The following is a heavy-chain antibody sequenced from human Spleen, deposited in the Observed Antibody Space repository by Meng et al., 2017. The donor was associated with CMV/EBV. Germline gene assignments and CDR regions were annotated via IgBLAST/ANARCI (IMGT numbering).Heavy chain of an antibody. Sequence: SETLSLTCAVYGGSFSGYYWSWIRQPPGKGLEWIGEINHSGSTHYNPSLKSRVTISVDTPKNQFSLKLNSVTAADTAVYYCARACRDVVVPGATFCWFDPWGQGTLVTVSS. CDR2: INHSGST. D-gene: IGHD2-2*01. CDR1: GGSFSGYY. V-gene: IGHV4-34*01. J-gene: IGHJ5*02. CDR3: ARACRDVVVPGATFCWFDP.